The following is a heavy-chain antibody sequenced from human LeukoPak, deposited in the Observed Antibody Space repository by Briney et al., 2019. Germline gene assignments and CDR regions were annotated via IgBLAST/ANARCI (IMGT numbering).Heavy chain of an antibody. CDR2: ISSSSSYI. V-gene: IGHV3-21*04. CDR3: AKDFRPGIAVAGDLDY. Sequence: GGSLRLSCAASGFTFSSYSMNWVRQAPGKGLEWVSSISSSSSYIYYADSVRGRFTISRDNAKNSLYLQMNSLRAEDTALYYCAKDFRPGIAVAGDLDYWGQGTLVTVSS. J-gene: IGHJ4*02. CDR1: GFTFSSYS. D-gene: IGHD6-19*01.